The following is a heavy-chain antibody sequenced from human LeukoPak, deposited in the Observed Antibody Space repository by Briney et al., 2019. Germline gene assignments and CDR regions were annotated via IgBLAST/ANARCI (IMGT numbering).Heavy chain of an antibody. V-gene: IGHV4-34*01. CDR2: INHSGST. D-gene: IGHD4-17*01. J-gene: IGHJ2*01. CDR3: ATPGGDYGYFDL. Sequence: SETLSLTCAVYGGSFSGYYWSWIRQPPGKGLEWIGEINHSGSTNYNPSLKSRVTISVDTSKNQFSLKLSSVTAADTAVYYCATPGGDYGYFDLWGRGTLVTVSS. CDR1: GGSFSGYY.